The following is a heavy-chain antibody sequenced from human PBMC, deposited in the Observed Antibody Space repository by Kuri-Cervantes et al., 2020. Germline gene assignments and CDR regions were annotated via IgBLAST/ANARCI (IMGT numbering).Heavy chain of an antibody. Sequence: SVKVSCKASGGTFSSYTISWVRQAPGQGLEWMGRIIPILGIANYAQKFRGRVTITADKSTSTAYMELSSLRSADTAVYYCAREPVRVGATKRYYFDYWGQGTLVTVSS. CDR1: GGTFSSYT. CDR3: AREPVRVGATKRYYFDY. D-gene: IGHD1-26*01. V-gene: IGHV1-69*04. J-gene: IGHJ4*02. CDR2: IIPILGIA.